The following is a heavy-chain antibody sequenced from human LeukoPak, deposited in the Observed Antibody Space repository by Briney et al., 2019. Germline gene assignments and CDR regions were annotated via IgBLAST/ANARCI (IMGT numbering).Heavy chain of an antibody. D-gene: IGHD2-2*01. CDR2: IPHDGSNK. CDR3: AKDDTRGYCSSSSCYGLAFDI. V-gene: IGHV3-30*18. Sequence: GGSLRLSCAASGITFSSYGMHWVRQAPGKGLEWVAVIPHDGSNKYYADSVKGRFTISRDNSKNTLYLQMNSLRAEDTAVYYCAKDDTRGYCSSSSCYGLAFDIWGQGTMVAVSS. J-gene: IGHJ3*02. CDR1: GITFSSYG.